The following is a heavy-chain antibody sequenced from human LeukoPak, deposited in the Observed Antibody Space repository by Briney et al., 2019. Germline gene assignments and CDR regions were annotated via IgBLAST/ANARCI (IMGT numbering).Heavy chain of an antibody. CDR2: IYTSESI. J-gene: IGHJ4*02. CDR3: ARDDVGITAAGSV. D-gene: IGHD6-13*01. CDR1: GDSVRSASYY. V-gene: IGHV4-61*02. Sequence: SETLSLTCTVSGDSVRSASYYWSWIRQPAGKGLEWIGRIYTSESIYYNPSLKSQVTMSLDTSRNQISLKLSSVTAADTAVYYCARDDVGITAAGSVWGQGTLVIVSS.